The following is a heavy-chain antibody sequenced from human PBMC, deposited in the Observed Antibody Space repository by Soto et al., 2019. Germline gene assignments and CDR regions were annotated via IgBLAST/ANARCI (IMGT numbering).Heavy chain of an antibody. CDR3: ARRKPDAEYFHY. J-gene: IGHJ1*01. CDR2: PGDSDT. Sequence: PGDSDTRYSPSFQGQVTISADKSSSTAYLQWSSLKASDTAIYYCARRKPDAEYFHYWGQGTLVTVSS. V-gene: IGHV5-51*01.